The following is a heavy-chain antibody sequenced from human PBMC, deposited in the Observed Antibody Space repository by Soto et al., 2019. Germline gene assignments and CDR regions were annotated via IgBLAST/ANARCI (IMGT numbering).Heavy chain of an antibody. D-gene: IGHD4-17*01. CDR3: ATMGTPVTRLYYFDY. V-gene: IGHV4-30-4*01. CDR1: GGSISSGNYY. Sequence: QVQLQESGPGLLKPSQTLSLTCTVSGGSISSGNYYWSWIRQPPGKVLVGIGFISYSGTNHYSASLRRPISISVDTYKNQFPPALSSVTAADTAVYYCATMGTPVTRLYYFDYWGQGTLVTVSS. CDR2: ISYSGTN. J-gene: IGHJ4*02.